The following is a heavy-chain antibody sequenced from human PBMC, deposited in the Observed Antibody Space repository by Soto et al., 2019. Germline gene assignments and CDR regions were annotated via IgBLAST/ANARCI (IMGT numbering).Heavy chain of an antibody. V-gene: IGHV1-69*01. CDR2: IIPIFGTA. J-gene: IGHJ4*02. D-gene: IGHD1-26*01. CDR1: GVTFSSYS. Sequence: QVQLVQSGAEVKKPGSSVKVSCQASGVTFSSYSINWVRQAPGQGLEWMGEIIPIFGTANYAQKFQGRVTITADESTSTAYMELSSLRSEDTAVYYCARDGGRHSGGIDYWGQGTLVTVSS. CDR3: ARDGGRHSGGIDY.